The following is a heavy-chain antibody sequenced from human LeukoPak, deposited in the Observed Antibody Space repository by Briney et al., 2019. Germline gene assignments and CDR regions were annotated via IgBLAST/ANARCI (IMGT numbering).Heavy chain of an antibody. J-gene: IGHJ6*02. CDR3: ARGPYYDFWSGFTKDYYYYGMDV. D-gene: IGHD3-3*01. V-gene: IGHV3-7*01. CDR2: IKPFGSEK. CDR1: GFSFSNYW. Sequence: PGGSLRLSCAASGFSFSNYWMTWVRQAPGKGLEWVANIKPFGSEKYYVDSVKGRFTISRDNAKSSLYLQMNSLRAEDTAVYYCARGPYYDFWSGFTKDYYYYGMDVWGQGTTVTVSS.